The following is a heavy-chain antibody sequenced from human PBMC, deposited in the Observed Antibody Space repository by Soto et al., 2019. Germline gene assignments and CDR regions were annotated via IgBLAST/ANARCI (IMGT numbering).Heavy chain of an antibody. CDR1: GFIFSNYP. CDR2: ISYDGGNN. V-gene: IGHV3-30-3*01. D-gene: IGHD3-9*01. J-gene: IGHJ6*02. CDR3: ARVGVLRYFDGRQYGMDV. Sequence: GGSLRLSCAASGFIFSNYPMHWVRQAPGKGLEWVAVISYDGGNNSYADSVKGRFTISRDNSKNTLYLQMNTLRAEDTAVYYCARVGVLRYFDGRQYGMDVWGQGTTVTVSS.